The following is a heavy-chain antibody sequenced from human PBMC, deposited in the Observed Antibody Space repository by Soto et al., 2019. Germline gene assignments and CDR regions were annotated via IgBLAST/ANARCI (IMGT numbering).Heavy chain of an antibody. CDR1: GFTFSSYA. V-gene: IGHV3-23*01. D-gene: IGHD3-10*01. CDR2: ISSGGST. Sequence: GGSLRLSCAASGFTFSSYAMTWVRQAPGKGPEWVSAISSGGSTHYAESVKGRFTISRDNSKNTLYLQMNSLRAEDTAVYYCTKDQTLGRGVISYWGQGTLVTVSS. J-gene: IGHJ4*02. CDR3: TKDQTLGRGVISY.